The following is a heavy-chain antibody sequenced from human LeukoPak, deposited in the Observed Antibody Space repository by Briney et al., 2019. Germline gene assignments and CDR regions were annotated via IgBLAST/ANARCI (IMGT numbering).Heavy chain of an antibody. J-gene: IGHJ2*01. D-gene: IGHD3-10*01. Sequence: PSETLSLTCAVYGGSFSGYYWSWIRQPPGKGLEWIGEINHSGSTNYNPSLKSRVTISVDTSKNQFSLKLSSVTAADTAVYYCARGRGVTHDWYFDLWGRGTLVTVSS. V-gene: IGHV4-34*01. CDR2: INHSGST. CDR3: ARGRGVTHDWYFDL. CDR1: GGSFSGYY.